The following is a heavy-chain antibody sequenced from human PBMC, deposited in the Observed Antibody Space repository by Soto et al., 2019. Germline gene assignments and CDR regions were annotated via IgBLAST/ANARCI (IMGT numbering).Heavy chain of an antibody. V-gene: IGHV3-48*01. CDR3: ARWEAGAEY. J-gene: IGHJ4*02. CDR1: GFTFSSYT. D-gene: IGHD1-26*01. CDR2: ISYSGKTI. Sequence: EVQLVESGGGLVQPGGSLRLSCEASGFTFSSYTMIWVRQAPGKGLEWVSYISYSGKTIHYADSVKGRFTISRANAKNSQYLPMNSLRAEDTAVYFCARWEAGAEYWGQGTLVTVSS.